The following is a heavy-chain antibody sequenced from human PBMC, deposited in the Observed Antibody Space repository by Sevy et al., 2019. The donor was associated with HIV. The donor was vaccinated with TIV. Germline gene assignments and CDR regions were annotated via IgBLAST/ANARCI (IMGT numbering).Heavy chain of an antibody. V-gene: IGHV3-23*01. D-gene: IGHD1-26*01. J-gene: IGHJ4*02. CDR2: ISGSGGST. CDR3: ATTSGSYEEGYFDY. CDR1: GFTFSSYA. Sequence: GGSLRLSCAASGFTFSSYAMSWVRQAPGKGLEWVSAISGSGGSTYYADSVKGRFTISRDNSKNTLYLQMNSLRAEDTAVYYCATTSGSYEEGYFDYWGQGTLVTVSS.